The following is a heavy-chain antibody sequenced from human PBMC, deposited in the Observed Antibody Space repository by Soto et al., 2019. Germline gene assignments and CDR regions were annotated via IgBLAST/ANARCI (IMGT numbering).Heavy chain of an antibody. D-gene: IGHD5-12*01. CDR2: INPSGGST. Sequence: ASVKVSCKASGYTFTSYYMHWVRQAPGQGLERMGIINPSGGSTSYAQKFQGRVTMTRDTSTSTVYMELSSLRSEDTAVYYCARAGYSGYDPRFNYYYYYMDVWGKGTTVTVSS. J-gene: IGHJ6*03. V-gene: IGHV1-46*03. CDR3: ARAGYSGYDPRFNYYYYYMDV. CDR1: GYTFTSYY.